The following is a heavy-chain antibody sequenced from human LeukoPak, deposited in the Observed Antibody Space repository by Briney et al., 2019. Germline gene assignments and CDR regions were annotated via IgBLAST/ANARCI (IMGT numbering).Heavy chain of an antibody. CDR2: IYYSGST. D-gene: IGHD3-9*01. V-gene: IGHV4-59*08. J-gene: IGHJ3*02. CDR3: ARRGRGHYDILTGYGFGAFDI. CDR1: GGSISSYY. Sequence: SETLSLTCTVSGGSISSYYWSWIRQPPGKGLEWIGYIYYSGSTNYNPSLKSRVTISVDTSKNQFSLKLSSVTAADTAVYYCARRGRGHYDILTGYGFGAFDIWGQGTMVTVSS.